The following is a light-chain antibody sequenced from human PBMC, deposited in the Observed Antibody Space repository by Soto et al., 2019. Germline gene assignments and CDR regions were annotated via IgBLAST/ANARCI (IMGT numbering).Light chain of an antibody. V-gene: IGKV2-30*01. CDR3: MQGTYWPRLT. CDR2: KVS. J-gene: IGKJ4*01. Sequence: DVVMTQSPLSLPVTLGLPASISCRSSQSLVYSDGNTYLNWFHQRPGQSPRGLIYKVSNRDSGVPDIFSGRGSRTDLTLISSRVEAEDVGVYSCMQGTYWPRLTFGGGTKVDIK. CDR1: QSLVYSDGNTY.